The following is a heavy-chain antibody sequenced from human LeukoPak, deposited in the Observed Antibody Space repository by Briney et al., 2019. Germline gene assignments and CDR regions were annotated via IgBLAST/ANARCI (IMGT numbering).Heavy chain of an antibody. CDR2: INDSGGNT. Sequence: GESLRLSCAASGFTFSSYPMSWVRQAPGKGLEWVSSINDSGGNTYNADSVKGRLTISRDNSKNTLYLQMNSLRAEDTAVYYCAKETRVAGWYSDYWGQGTLVAVSS. CDR3: AKETRVAGWYSDY. D-gene: IGHD6-19*01. V-gene: IGHV3-23*01. CDR1: GFTFSSYP. J-gene: IGHJ4*02.